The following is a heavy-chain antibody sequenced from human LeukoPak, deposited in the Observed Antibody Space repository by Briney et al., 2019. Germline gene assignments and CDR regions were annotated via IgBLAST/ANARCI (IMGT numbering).Heavy chain of an antibody. CDR2: INGDGSKK. Sequence: GGALRVSCAASGFTFRNDCMSWGCQAPGKGAEWVADINGDGSKKYYVDSMECRYNISRDNAENSLFLQMNSLRVEDTAVSYCESDGDDPDVWGQGTMVTVSS. V-gene: IGHV3-7*01. CDR3: ESDGDDPDV. CDR1: GFTFRNDC. J-gene: IGHJ3*01. D-gene: IGHD7-27*01.